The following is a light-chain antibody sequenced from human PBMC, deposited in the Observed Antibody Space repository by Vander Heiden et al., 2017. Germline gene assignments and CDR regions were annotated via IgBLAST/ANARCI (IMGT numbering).Light chain of an antibody. J-gene: IGKJ4*01. Sequence: ETVITQSPAALSVSPGERVTLSCRASQNVGINLAWNQQKPGQAPRVLIYAASTRATGVPARFSGSGSGTEFTLTISSRQSEDFAVYYCHQYSNWPPLTFGGGTKVEIK. V-gene: IGKV3-15*01. CDR2: AAS. CDR1: QNVGIN. CDR3: HQYSNWPPLT.